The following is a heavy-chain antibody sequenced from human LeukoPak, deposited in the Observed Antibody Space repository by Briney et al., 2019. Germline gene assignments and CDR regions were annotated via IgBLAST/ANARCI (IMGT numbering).Heavy chain of an antibody. CDR2: INTDGSMT. CDR1: GFTFSDYW. V-gene: IGHV3-74*01. CDR3: ARIIVGATGIDY. Sequence: GGSLRLSRAASGFTFSDYWMHWVRQVPGKGLVWVSRINTDGSMTLYADSVKGRFTVSRDNAKNTLYLQMNSLRVEDMAVYYCARIIVGATGIDYWGQGTLVTVSS. J-gene: IGHJ4*02. D-gene: IGHD1-26*01.